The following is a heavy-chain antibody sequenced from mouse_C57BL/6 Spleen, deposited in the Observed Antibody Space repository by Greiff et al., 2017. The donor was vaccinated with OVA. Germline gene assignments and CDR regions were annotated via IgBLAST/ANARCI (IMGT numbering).Heavy chain of an antibody. CDR2: IDPSDSET. V-gene: IGHV1-52*01. D-gene: IGHD2-4*01. CDR1: GYTFTSYW. CDR3: ARGGIYYDYDGVYFDY. J-gene: IGHJ2*01. Sequence: QVQLQQPGAELVRPGSSVKLSCKASGYTFTSYWMHWVKQRPIQGLEWIGNIDPSDSETHYNQKFKDKATLTVDKSSSTAYMQLSSLTSEDSAVYYWARGGIYYDYDGVYFDYWGQGTTLTVSS.